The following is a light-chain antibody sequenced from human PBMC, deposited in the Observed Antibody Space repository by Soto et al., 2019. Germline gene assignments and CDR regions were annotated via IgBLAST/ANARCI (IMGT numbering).Light chain of an antibody. CDR2: EVN. J-gene: IGLJ2*01. Sequence: QSVLTQPPSASGSPGQSVTISCTGTSSDVGGYNYVSWYQQHPGKAPKLMIYEVNKRPSGVPDRFSGSKSDNTASLTVSGLQDEDEDYYYCSSYAGSNYVIFGGGTKLTVL. V-gene: IGLV2-8*01. CDR1: SSDVGGYNY. CDR3: SSYAGSNYVI.